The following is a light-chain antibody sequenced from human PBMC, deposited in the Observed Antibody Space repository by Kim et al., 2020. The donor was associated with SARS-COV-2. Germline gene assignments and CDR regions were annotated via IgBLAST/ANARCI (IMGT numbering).Light chain of an antibody. V-gene: IGLV6-57*01. CDR3: QSYDDNIWV. CDR1: SGSIVSDF. CDR2: EDH. Sequence: NFMLTQSHSVSESPGKTVIISCTRSSGSIVSDFVQWFRQRPGSSPTTVIYEDHKRPSGVPDRFSGSVDSSSNSASLTISGLRTEDEADYYCQSYDDNIWVFGGGTKLTVL. J-gene: IGLJ3*02.